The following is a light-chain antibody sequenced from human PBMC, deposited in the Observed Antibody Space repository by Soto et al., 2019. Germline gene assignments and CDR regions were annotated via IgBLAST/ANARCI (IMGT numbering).Light chain of an antibody. CDR3: AAWDDSLNGRV. J-gene: IGLJ2*01. V-gene: IGLV1-44*01. Sequence: QSVLTQPPSASGTPGQRVTISCSGSSSNIGSNTVNWYQQLPGTAPKLLIYXXXXXXXXXXXXXXXXXSGTSASLAISGLXXXXXXXXXCAAWDDSLNGRVFGGGTKLTVL. CDR1: SSNIGSNT. CDR2: XXX.